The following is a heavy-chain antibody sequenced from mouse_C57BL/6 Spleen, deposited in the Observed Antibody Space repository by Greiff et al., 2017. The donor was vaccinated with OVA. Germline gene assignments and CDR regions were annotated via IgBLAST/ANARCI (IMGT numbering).Heavy chain of an antibody. CDR3: ARFGYGSLYYFDY. Sequence: VQLKESGPELVKPGASVKISCKASGYSFTGYYMNWVKQSPEKSLEWIGEINPSTGGTTYNQKFKAKATLTVDKSSSTAYMQLKSLTSEDSAVYYGARFGYGSLYYFDYWGQGTTLTVSS. J-gene: IGHJ2*01. D-gene: IGHD1-1*01. CDR2: INPSTGGT. V-gene: IGHV1-42*01. CDR1: GYSFTGYY.